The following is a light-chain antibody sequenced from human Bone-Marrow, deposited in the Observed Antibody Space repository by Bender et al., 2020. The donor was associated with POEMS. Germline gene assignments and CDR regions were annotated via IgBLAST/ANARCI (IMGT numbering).Light chain of an antibody. CDR1: NSNIGTNA. CDR3: AAWDAGLSGVV. CDR2: SDN. V-gene: IGLV1-44*01. J-gene: IGLJ3*02. Sequence: QSVLTQPPSASGTPGQRVTISCSGSNSNIGTNAVNWYQQFPGTAPKLLIYSDNQRPSGVPDRFYAFKSGTSASLAVSGLQSEDEADYYCAAWDAGLSGVVFSGGTKLSVL.